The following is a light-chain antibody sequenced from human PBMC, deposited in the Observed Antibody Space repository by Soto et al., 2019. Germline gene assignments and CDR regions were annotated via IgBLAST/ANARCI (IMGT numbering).Light chain of an antibody. J-gene: IGLJ1*01. Sequence: QSALTQPPSASGSPGQSVTISCTGTSSDFGYYNYVSWYQQHPGRAPKLIIYEVSERPSGVPDRFSGSKSGNTASLTVSGLQAEDEADYYCSSDAGRNYGFGAGTKVTVL. CDR1: SSDFGYYNY. CDR2: EVS. V-gene: IGLV2-8*01. CDR3: SSDAGRNYG.